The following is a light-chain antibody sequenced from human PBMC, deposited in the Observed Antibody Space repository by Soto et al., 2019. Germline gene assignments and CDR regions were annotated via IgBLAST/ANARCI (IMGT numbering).Light chain of an antibody. CDR2: GAS. J-gene: IGKJ4*01. V-gene: IGKV1-39*01. CDR1: QSISTF. Sequence: DIQMTQSPSSLSASVGDRVTITCRASQSISTFLNWYQQKPGKAPKLLIYGASNFESGVPSTFSGSGSGTDFTLTISSLQPEDFATYYCQQCFSTPLLTFGGGTKVEIK. CDR3: QQCFSTPLLT.